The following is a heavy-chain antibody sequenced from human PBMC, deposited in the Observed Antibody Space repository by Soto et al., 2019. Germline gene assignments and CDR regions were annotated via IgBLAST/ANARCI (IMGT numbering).Heavy chain of an antibody. Sequence: PSETLSLTCTVSGGSISSSSYYWGWIRQPPGKGLEWIGSIYYSGSTYYNPSLKNRVTKSVDTSKNQFSLKLSSVTAADTAVFYCARGGAIAAAGTLRVIVPRKPQSFDYWGQGTLVTVSS. CDR2: IYYSGST. V-gene: IGHV4-39*01. CDR3: ARGGAIAAAGTLRVIVPRKPQSFDY. CDR1: GGSISSSSYY. J-gene: IGHJ4*02. D-gene: IGHD6-13*01.